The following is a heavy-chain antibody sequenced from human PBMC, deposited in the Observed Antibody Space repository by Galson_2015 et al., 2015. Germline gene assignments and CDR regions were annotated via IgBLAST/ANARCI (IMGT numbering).Heavy chain of an antibody. V-gene: IGHV4-59*01. CDR3: AREGCSGGSCYSVFHDAFDI. Sequence: ETLSLTCTVSGGSISSYYWSWIRQPPGKGLEWIGYIYYSGSTNYNPSLKSRVTISVDTSKNQFSLKLSSVTAADTAVYYCAREGCSGGSCYSVFHDAFDIWGQGTMVTVSS. CDR1: GGSISSYY. J-gene: IGHJ3*02. D-gene: IGHD2-15*01. CDR2: IYYSGST.